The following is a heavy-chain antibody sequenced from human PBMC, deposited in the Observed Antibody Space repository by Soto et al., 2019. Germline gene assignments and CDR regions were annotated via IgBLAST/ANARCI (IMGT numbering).Heavy chain of an antibody. CDR3: ARGNYGGEFDY. CDR2: ISTYSVNT. CDR1: GYTFSSIG. D-gene: IGHD4-17*01. V-gene: IGHV1-18*01. Sequence: QVQLVQSGTEVKKPGASVKVSCKASGYTFSSIGLSWVRQAPGQGLAWMGWISTYSVNTNYAQNLQGRVTLTTDTSTSTAYMELRGLRSDDTAVYYCARGNYGGEFDYWGQGTLVTVSS. J-gene: IGHJ4*02.